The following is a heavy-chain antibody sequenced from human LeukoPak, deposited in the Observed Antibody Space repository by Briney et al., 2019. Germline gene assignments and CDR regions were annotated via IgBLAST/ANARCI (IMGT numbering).Heavy chain of an antibody. D-gene: IGHD5-18*01. V-gene: IGHV3-23*01. CDR1: GFTFSSYA. J-gene: IGHJ4*02. CDR2: ISGGGGST. Sequence: GGSLRLSCAASGFTFSSYAMSWVRQAPGKGLEWVSAISGGGGSTYYADSVKGRFTISRDNSKNTLYLQMNSLRAEDTAVYYCAKVLGYSYGFGYWGQGTLVTVSS. CDR3: AKVLGYSYGFGY.